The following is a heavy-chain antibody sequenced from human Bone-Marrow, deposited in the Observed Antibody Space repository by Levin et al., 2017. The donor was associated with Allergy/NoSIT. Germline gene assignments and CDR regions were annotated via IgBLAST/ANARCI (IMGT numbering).Heavy chain of an antibody. CDR2: IYSGGST. V-gene: IGHV3-66*01. CDR1: GSTVSSDY. D-gene: IGHD6-13*01. J-gene: IGHJ4*02. CDR3: ARDHYSNSWYGY. Sequence: GSLRLSCAASGSTVSSDYMSWVRQAPGKGLEWVSVIYSGGSTYYADSVKGRFIISRDNSKNTVYLQMNNLRVDDTAVYYCARDHYSNSWYGYWGQGTLVTVSS.